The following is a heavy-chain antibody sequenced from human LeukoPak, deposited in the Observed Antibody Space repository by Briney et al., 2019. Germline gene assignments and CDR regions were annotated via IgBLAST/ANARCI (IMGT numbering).Heavy chain of an antibody. CDR3: ARAIAVAGTGYDWFDP. CDR2: MNPNSGNT. V-gene: IGHV1-8*03. Sequence: ASVKVSCKASGCTFTSYDINWVRQATGQGLEWMGWMNPNSGNTGYAQKFQGRVTITRNTSISTAYMELSSLRSEDTAVYYCARAIAVAGTGYDWFDPWGQGTLVTVSS. CDR1: GCTFTSYD. D-gene: IGHD6-19*01. J-gene: IGHJ5*02.